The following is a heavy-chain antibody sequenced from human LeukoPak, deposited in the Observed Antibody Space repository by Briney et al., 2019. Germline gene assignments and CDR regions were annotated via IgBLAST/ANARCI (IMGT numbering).Heavy chain of an antibody. D-gene: IGHD6-6*01. J-gene: IGHJ4*02. CDR1: GYTFTGYY. Sequence: ASVKVSCKASGYTFTGYYMHWVRQAPGQGLEWMGWINPNSGGTNYAQKLQGRVTMTRDTSISTAYMELSRLRSDDTAVYYCAKLYGGSSDKGYWGQGTLVTVSS. V-gene: IGHV1-2*02. CDR3: AKLYGGSSDKGY. CDR2: INPNSGGT.